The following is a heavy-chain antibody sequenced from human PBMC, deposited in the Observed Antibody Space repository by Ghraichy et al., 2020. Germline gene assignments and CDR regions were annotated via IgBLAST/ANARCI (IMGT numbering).Heavy chain of an antibody. CDR2: IYTSGST. V-gene: IGHV4-4*09. J-gene: IGHJ4*02. Sequence: SETLSLTCTVSGCSISSYYWSWIRQPPGKGLEWIGYIYTSGSTNYNPSLKSRVTISVDTSKNQFSLKLSSVTAADTAVYYCARLGWYGGVYYFDYWGQGTLVTVSS. D-gene: IGHD6-19*01. CDR3: ARLGWYGGVYYFDY. CDR1: GCSISSYY.